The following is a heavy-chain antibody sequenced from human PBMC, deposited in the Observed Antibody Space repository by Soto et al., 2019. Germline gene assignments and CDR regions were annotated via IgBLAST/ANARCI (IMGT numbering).Heavy chain of an antibody. Sequence: SETLSVTCAVYCGSFSGDYWSWIRQPPGKGLEWIGEINHSGSTNYNPSLKSRVTISVDTSRNQFSLKLSSVTAADTAVYYCARGRRTAVTIDYWGQGTLVTVS. CDR2: INHSGST. D-gene: IGHD4-17*01. V-gene: IGHV4-34*01. CDR3: ARGRRTAVTIDY. CDR1: CGSFSGDY. J-gene: IGHJ4*02.